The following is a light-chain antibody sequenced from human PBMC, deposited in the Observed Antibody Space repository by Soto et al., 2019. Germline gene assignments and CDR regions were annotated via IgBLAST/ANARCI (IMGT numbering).Light chain of an antibody. CDR2: RVI. CDR3: GTWNSSLSGYV. Sequence: QSVLTQPASVSGSPGQSITISCTGTSSDIGRYDYVSWYQQFPGKAPKLMIYRVINRPSGVSDRFSGSKSGNSASLSITGLQTGDEADYYCGTWNSSLSGYVFGTGTKVSVL. J-gene: IGLJ1*01. CDR1: SSDIGRYDY. V-gene: IGLV2-14*03.